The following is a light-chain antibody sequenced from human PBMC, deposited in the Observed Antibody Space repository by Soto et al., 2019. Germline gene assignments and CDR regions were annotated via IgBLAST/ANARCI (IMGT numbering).Light chain of an antibody. J-gene: IGKJ2*01. CDR2: VAS. CDR1: QSISKS. V-gene: IGKV1-39*01. CDR3: QQSYSTPPMYT. Sequence: DIQMTQSPSSLSASIGDRVTITCRASQSISKSLNWYQQKPGRAPTLLISVASTLHSGVPSRFSGSGSGTDFTLTISSLQREDFATYYCQQSYSTPPMYTFVQGTKLEIK.